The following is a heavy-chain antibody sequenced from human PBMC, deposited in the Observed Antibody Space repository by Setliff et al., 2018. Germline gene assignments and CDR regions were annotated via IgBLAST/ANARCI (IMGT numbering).Heavy chain of an antibody. V-gene: IGHV1-2*02. CDR2: INPNSGTT. D-gene: IGHD3-3*01. CDR3: ARVLAADTYHDY. CDR1: GYSFSDFY. J-gene: IGHJ4*02. Sequence: AASVKVSCKASGYSFSDFYMHWVRQVPGQGPECMGWINPNSGTTNFAQKFQGRITVTSDTSINTAYMELSGLRFDDTAVYYCARVLAADTYHDYWGQGTLVTVSS.